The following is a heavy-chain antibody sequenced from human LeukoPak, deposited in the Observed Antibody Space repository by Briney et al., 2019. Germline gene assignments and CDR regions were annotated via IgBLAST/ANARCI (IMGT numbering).Heavy chain of an antibody. Sequence: ASVKVSCKVSGYTLTELSMHWVRQAPGQGLEWMGWINPNSGGTNYAQKFQGRVTMTRDTSISTAYMELSRLRSDDTAVYYCARDQEANWFDPWGQGTLVTVSS. CDR1: GYTLTELS. CDR2: INPNSGGT. CDR3: ARDQEANWFDP. J-gene: IGHJ5*02. V-gene: IGHV1-2*02.